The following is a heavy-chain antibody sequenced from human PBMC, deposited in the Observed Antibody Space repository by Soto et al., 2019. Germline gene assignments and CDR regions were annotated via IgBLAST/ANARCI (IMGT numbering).Heavy chain of an antibody. D-gene: IGHD3-10*01. CDR2: LYSGGST. CDR3: ARDRPGDEGDGFDI. V-gene: IGHV3-53*02. CDR1: GLTVSSNY. Sequence: EVQLVETGGGLIQPGGSLRLSCAASGLTVSSNYMNWVRQAPGKGLEWVSVLYSGGSTHYAGSVKGRFIISRDNSKNTLYLQMNSLRVEGTAVYFLARDRPGDEGDGFDIWGHGTMVTVSS. J-gene: IGHJ3*02.